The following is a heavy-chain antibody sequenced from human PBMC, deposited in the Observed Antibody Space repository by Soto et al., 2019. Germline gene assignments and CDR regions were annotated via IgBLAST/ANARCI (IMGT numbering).Heavy chain of an antibody. CDR1: GFPFSSYE. J-gene: IGHJ5*02. CDR2: ISSSGSTI. CDR3: AKNRIVAATRMWFDP. D-gene: IGHD2-15*01. Sequence: PGVSLRLSCATSGFPFSSYEMNWVRQAPGKGLEWVSYISSSGSTIYYADSVKGRFTISGDNSKNTLYLQMNSLRAEDTAVYYCAKNRIVAATRMWFDPCGQGTLVTVS. V-gene: IGHV3-48*03.